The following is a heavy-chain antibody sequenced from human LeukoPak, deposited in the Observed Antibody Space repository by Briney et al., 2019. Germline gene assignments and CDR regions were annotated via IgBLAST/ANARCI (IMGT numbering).Heavy chain of an antibody. V-gene: IGHV4-31*03. Sequence: SQTLSLTCTVSGGSISSGGYYWSWIRQHPGKGLEWIGYIYYSGSTYYNPSLKSRVTISVDTSKNQFSLKLSSVTAADTAVYYCAREGPLYSGYVFDYWGQGTLVTVSS. CDR2: IYYSGST. D-gene: IGHD5-12*01. J-gene: IGHJ4*02. CDR1: GGSISSGGYY. CDR3: AREGPLYSGYVFDY.